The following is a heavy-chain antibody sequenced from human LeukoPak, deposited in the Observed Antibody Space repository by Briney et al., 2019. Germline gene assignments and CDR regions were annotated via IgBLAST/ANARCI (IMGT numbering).Heavy chain of an antibody. J-gene: IGHJ6*03. CDR2: ISSTGSYI. D-gene: IGHD3-9*01. CDR1: GFTFSSYS. V-gene: IGHV3-21*01. CDR3: ARERSDILTEGYYMDV. Sequence: PGGSLRLSCAATGFTFSSYSMNWVRQAPGKGLEWVSSISSTGSYIYYADSVKGRFTISRDNAKNSLYLQMNSLRAEDTAVYYCARERSDILTEGYYMDVWGKGTTVTISS.